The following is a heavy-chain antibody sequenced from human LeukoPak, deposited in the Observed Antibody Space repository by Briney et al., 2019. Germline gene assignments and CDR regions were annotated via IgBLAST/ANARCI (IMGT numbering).Heavy chain of an antibody. CDR1: GYTLSYYY. D-gene: IGHD6-13*01. Sequence: ASVKVSCKSSGYTLSYYYIHWVRQAPGQGLEWIGWINPNNGDTNYAQSFQGRVTLTRDTSSTTVYMELTRLTSDDTAVFYCARDRGVAAAGLLDPWGQGTLVTVSS. CDR3: ARDRGVAAAGLLDP. V-gene: IGHV1-2*02. J-gene: IGHJ5*02. CDR2: INPNNGDT.